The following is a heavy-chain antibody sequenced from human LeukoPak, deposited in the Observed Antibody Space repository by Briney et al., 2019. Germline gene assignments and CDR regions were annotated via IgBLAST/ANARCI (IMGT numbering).Heavy chain of an antibody. J-gene: IGHJ3*01. Sequence: GGSLRLSCAASGFAFGNYAMGWVRQAPGKGLEWVSAISGSDDSTYYADSVKGRFTTSRDKSKNTLYLQMNSLRAEDTAVYYCSKQVDSDPAVALDVWGQGTMVTVSS. CDR3: SKQVDSDPAVALDV. D-gene: IGHD2-15*01. CDR2: ISGSDDST. V-gene: IGHV3-23*01. CDR1: GFAFGNYA.